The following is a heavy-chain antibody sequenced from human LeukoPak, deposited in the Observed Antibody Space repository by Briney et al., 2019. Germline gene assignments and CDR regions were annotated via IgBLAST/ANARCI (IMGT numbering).Heavy chain of an antibody. Sequence: PGRSLRLSCAASGFTFSSYGMRWVRQAPGKGLEWVAVIWYDGSNKYYADSVKGRFTISRDNSKNTLYLQMNSLRAEDTAVYYCARDRFSSSYYYYGMDVWGQGTTVTVSS. J-gene: IGHJ6*02. CDR2: IWYDGSNK. V-gene: IGHV3-33*01. CDR1: GFTFSSYG. D-gene: IGHD6-13*01. CDR3: ARDRFSSSYYYYGMDV.